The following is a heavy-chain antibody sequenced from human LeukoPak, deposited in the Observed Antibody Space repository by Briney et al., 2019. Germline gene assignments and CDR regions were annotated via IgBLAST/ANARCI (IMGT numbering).Heavy chain of an antibody. V-gene: IGHV3-49*04. J-gene: IGHJ4*02. CDR3: TRDLCSSTSCYAPFDY. Sequence: GGSLRLSCTASGFTFGDYAMSWVPQAPGKGLEWVAFIRSKAYGGTTEYAASVKGRFTISRDDSNSIAYLQMNSLKTEDTAVYYCTRDLCSSTSCYAPFDYWGQGTLVTVSS. D-gene: IGHD2-2*01. CDR1: GFTFGDYA. CDR2: IRSKAYGGTT.